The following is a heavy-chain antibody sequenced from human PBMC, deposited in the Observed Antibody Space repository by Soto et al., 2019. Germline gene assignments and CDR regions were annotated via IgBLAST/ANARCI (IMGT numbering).Heavy chain of an antibody. Sequence: QVQLQQRGAGLLRPSETLSLTCAVSTDSLRGYYWTWIRQSPGKGLEWNGEISQSGFTNYNPSLESRVTLSVDASKSEFSLHLTSMTAADTALYYCARGLLSSGWYSYFDPWGQGTPVTLSS. J-gene: IGHJ5*02. V-gene: IGHV4-34*01. CDR1: TDSLRGYY. D-gene: IGHD6-19*01. CDR2: ISQSGFT. CDR3: ARGLLSSGWYSYFDP.